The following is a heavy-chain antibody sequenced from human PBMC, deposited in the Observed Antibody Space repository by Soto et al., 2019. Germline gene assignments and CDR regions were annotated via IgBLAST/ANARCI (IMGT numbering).Heavy chain of an antibody. Sequence: GGSVILSCAAPWFTFSSYIMNWVCQAAWKVLEWVSSIIRSSSCIYYADQVKGRFTLSIDNAKNSMYMQMNSLRDDDTAVYYCAVRSRFFGERPSCWGQGTLVYVSS. CDR2: IIRSSSCI. CDR3: AVRSRFFGERPSC. J-gene: IGHJ4*02. V-gene: IGHV3-21*01. CDR1: WFTFSSYI. D-gene: IGHD3-3*01.